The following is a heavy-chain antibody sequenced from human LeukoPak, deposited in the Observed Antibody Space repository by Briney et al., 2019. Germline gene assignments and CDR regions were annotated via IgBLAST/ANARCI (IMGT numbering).Heavy chain of an antibody. CDR1: GGSISNYY. CDR2: ISYSGST. Sequence: SETLSLTCTVSGGSISNYYWIWIRQPPGKGLEWLGHISYSGSTNYNPSLKSRVTISVDTSKNQFSLKVTSVTAADTAVYYCARGHDGVVGWFAPWGRGTLVIVSS. V-gene: IGHV4-59*01. D-gene: IGHD2-15*01. CDR3: ARGHDGVVGWFAP. J-gene: IGHJ5*02.